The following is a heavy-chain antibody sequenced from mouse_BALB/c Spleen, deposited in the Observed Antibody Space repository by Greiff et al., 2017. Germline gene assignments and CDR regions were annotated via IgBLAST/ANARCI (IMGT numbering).Heavy chain of an antibody. J-gene: IGHJ2*01. CDR3: ARRGPITTALDY. V-gene: IGHV1-54*01. D-gene: IGHD1-2*01. CDR1: GYAFTNYL. CDR2: INPGSGGT. Sequence: VKLLESGAELVRPGTSVKVSCKASGYAFTNYLIEWVKQRPGQGLEWIGVINPGSGGTNYNEKFKGKATLTADKSSSTAYMQLSSLTSDDSAVYFCARRGPITTALDYWGQGTTLTVSS.